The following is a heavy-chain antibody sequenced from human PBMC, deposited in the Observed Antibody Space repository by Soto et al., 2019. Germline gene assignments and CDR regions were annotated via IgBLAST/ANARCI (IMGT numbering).Heavy chain of an antibody. D-gene: IGHD5-18*01. Sequence: QVQLVQSGAEVKKPGSSVKVSCKASGGTFSSYTISWVRQAPGQGLEWMGRIIPILGIANYAQKFQGRVTITADKSTSTAYMEPSRVTSEDTAVYYCARDGARDTGYYYYMDVWGKGTTVTVSS. V-gene: IGHV1-69*08. CDR1: GGTFSSYT. J-gene: IGHJ6*03. CDR3: ARDGARDTGYYYYMDV. CDR2: IIPILGIA.